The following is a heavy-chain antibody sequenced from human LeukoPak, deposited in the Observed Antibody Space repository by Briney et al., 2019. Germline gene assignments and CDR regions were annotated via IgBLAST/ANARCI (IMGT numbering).Heavy chain of an antibody. Sequence: GGSLRLSCAASGFTFSDYDMSWIRQAPGKGLEWVSYISKSSSSTNYADSVKGRFSISRDNAKNSLYLQLNSLTVEDTAVYYCARVRSSGSPLDYWGQGTLVTVSS. CDR1: GFTFSDYD. CDR2: ISKSSSST. V-gene: IGHV3-11*05. CDR3: ARVRSSGSPLDY. D-gene: IGHD3-10*01. J-gene: IGHJ4*02.